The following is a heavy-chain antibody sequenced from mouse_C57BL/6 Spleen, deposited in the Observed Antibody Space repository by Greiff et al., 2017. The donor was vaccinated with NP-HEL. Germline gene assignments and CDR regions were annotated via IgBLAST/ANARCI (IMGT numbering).Heavy chain of an antibody. Sequence: LQQSGASVKISCKASGYAFSSYWMNWVKQRPGKGLEWIGQIYPGDGDTNYNGKFKGKATLTADKSSSTAYMQLSSLTSEDSAVYFCAVGNSYYFDYWGQGTTLTVSS. CDR3: AVGNSYYFDY. CDR1: GYAFSSYW. J-gene: IGHJ2*01. CDR2: IYPGDGDT. D-gene: IGHD2-1*01. V-gene: IGHV1-80*01.